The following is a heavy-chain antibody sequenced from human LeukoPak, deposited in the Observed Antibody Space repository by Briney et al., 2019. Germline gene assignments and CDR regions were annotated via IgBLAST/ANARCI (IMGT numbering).Heavy chain of an antibody. CDR3: ARGAVVGYYDFWSGRHDYFDY. CDR1: GFTFSSYW. V-gene: IGHV3-7*01. Sequence: GGSLRLSCAASGFTFSSYWMSWVRQAPGKGLEWVANIKQDGSEKYYVDSVKGRFTISRDNAKNSLYLQMNSLRAEDTAVYYCARGAVVGYYDFWSGRHDYFDYWGQGTLVTVSS. J-gene: IGHJ4*02. D-gene: IGHD3-3*01. CDR2: IKQDGSEK.